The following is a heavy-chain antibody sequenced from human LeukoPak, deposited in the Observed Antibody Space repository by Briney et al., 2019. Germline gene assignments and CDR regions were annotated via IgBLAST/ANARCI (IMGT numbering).Heavy chain of an antibody. J-gene: IGHJ4*02. V-gene: IGHV3-48*03. CDR3: ARATYGSGSYYLGY. Sequence: GGSLRLSCAASGFTFSSYEMNWVRQAPGKGLEWVSYISSSGSTIYYADSVKGRFTISRDNAKNSLYLQMNSLRAEDTAVYYCARATYGSGSYYLGYWGQGTLVTVSS. D-gene: IGHD3-10*01. CDR1: GFTFSSYE. CDR2: ISSSGSTI.